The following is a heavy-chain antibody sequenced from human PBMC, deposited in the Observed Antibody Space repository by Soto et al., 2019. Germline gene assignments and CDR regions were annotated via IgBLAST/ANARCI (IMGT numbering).Heavy chain of an antibody. CDR1: GYRFTSYW. V-gene: IGHV5-51*01. D-gene: IGHD2-21*02. J-gene: IGHJ4*02. CDR3: ARVRINGGDGYFDY. Sequence: SLKISCKTSGYRFTSYWIGWVRQMPGKGLEWMGMIYPDDSDTRYSPSFQGQVTISADKSIYTAYLQWTSLKASDSAIYYCARVRINGGDGYFDYWGQGTLVTVSS. CDR2: IYPDDSDT.